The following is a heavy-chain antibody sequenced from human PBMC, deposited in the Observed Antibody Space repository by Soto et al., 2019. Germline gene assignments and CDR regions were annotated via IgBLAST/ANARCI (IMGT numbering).Heavy chain of an antibody. CDR1: GYTFTSYA. CDR2: SNAGNGNT. D-gene: IGHD3-9*01. V-gene: IGHV1-3*01. J-gene: IGHJ4*02. Sequence: GASVKVSCKASGYTFTSYAMHWVRQAPGQRLEWMGWSNAGNGNTKYSQKFQGRVTITRDTSASTAYMELSSLRSEDTAVYYCARFPYDILTGPNYFDYWGQGTLVTVSS. CDR3: ARFPYDILTGPNYFDY.